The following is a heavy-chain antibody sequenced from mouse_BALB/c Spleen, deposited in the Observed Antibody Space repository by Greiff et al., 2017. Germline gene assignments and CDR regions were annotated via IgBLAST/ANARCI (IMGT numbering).Heavy chain of an antibody. D-gene: IGHD2-4*01. CDR2: ISYSGST. V-gene: IGHV3-8*02. J-gene: IGHJ2*01. CDR1: GDSFTSGY. CDR3: ARWRADYPYFDY. Sequence: EVKLMESGPSLVKPSQTLSLTCSVTGDSFTSGYWNWIRKFPGNKLEYMGYISYSGSTYYNPSLKSRISITRDTSKNQYYLQLNSVTTEDTATYYCARWRADYPYFDYWGQGTTLTVSA.